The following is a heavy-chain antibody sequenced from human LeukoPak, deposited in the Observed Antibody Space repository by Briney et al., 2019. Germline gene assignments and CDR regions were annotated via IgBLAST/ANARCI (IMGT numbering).Heavy chain of an antibody. V-gene: IGHV3-48*01. CDR2: IGIDSGNT. D-gene: IGHD1-1*01. Sequence: GGSLRLSCTASGFPFIEYSMNWVRQAPGKGLEWISYIGIDSGNTKYADSVRGRFTISADKAKNSLYLQMNSLRVEDTAVYYCARDHNYAFDNWGQGTLVPVAS. CDR3: ARDHNYAFDN. J-gene: IGHJ4*02. CDR1: GFPFIEYS.